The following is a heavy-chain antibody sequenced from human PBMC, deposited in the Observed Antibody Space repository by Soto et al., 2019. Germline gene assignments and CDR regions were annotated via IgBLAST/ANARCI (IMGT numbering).Heavy chain of an antibody. V-gene: IGHV4-59*01. CDR1: GCSTTSDY. CDR3: ARGPRVVWVVPSAQRDGFDL. J-gene: IGHJ3*01. Sequence: PSETLSLTCTVSGCSTTSDYWSWIRQPPGKGLEWLGYIFHSQGAKYNPSLGNRGTISLDTSKNQVSLSLRSVTAVDTAVDFCARGPRVVWVVPSAQRDGFDLWGQGTLVTVSS. D-gene: IGHD2-2*01. CDR2: IFHSQGA.